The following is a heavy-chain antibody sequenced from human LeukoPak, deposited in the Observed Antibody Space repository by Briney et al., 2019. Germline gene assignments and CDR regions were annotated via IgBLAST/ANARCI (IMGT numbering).Heavy chain of an antibody. J-gene: IGHJ4*02. CDR2: ISGSGGST. D-gene: IGHD2-15*01. Sequence: GGSLRLSCAASGFTFSSYAMSCVRQAPGKGLEWVSAISGSGGSTYYADSVKGRFTISRDNSKNTLYLQMNSLRAEDTAVYYCAKDLRNIVVVVPLLPPEDYWGQGTLVTVSS. V-gene: IGHV3-23*01. CDR1: GFTFSSYA. CDR3: AKDLRNIVVVVPLLPPEDY.